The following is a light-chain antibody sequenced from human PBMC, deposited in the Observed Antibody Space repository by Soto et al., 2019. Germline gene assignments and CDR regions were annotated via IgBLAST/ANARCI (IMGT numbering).Light chain of an antibody. V-gene: IGLV2-8*01. CDR1: SSDIGTYDY. CDR2: EVS. J-gene: IGLJ1*01. CDR3: CSYGGGNNFYV. Sequence: QSVLTQPPSASGSPGQSVTISCTGTSSDIGTYDYVSWYQHLPDKAPKLIIYEVSKRPSGVPDRFSGSKSGNTASLTVSGLQAEAEGDYYCCSYGGGNNFYVFGTGTKVTVL.